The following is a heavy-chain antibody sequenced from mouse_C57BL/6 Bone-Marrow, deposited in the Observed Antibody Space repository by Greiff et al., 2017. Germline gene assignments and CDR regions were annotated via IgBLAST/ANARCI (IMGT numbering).Heavy chain of an antibody. Sequence: QVQLQQPGAELVRLGSSVKLSCKASGYTFTSYWMDWVKQRPGQGLEWIGNIYPSDSETHYNQKFKDKATLTVDKSSSTAYMQLSSLTSEDSAVYYCARGGWLLRGFAYWGQGTLVTVSA. J-gene: IGHJ3*01. CDR2: IYPSDSET. CDR1: GYTFTSYW. V-gene: IGHV1-61*01. D-gene: IGHD2-3*01. CDR3: ARGGWLLRGFAY.